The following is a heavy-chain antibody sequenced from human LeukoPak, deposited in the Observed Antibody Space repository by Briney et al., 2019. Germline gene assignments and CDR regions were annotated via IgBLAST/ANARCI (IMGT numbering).Heavy chain of an antibody. CDR2: ISGSGDYT. V-gene: IGHV3-23*01. J-gene: IGHJ4*02. Sequence: GGSLRLSCAASGFTFSSYAMSWVRQAPGKGLEWVSTISGSGDYTYYADSVKGRFTISRDNSKNTLYLQMDRLSAEDTAVYYCARRIPATASGLDYWGQGTLVTVSS. CDR1: GFTFSSYA. D-gene: IGHD2-2*01. CDR3: ARRIPATASGLDY.